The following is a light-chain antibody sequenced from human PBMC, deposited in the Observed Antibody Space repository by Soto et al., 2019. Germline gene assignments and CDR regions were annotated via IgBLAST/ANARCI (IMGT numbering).Light chain of an antibody. V-gene: IGKV3-11*01. CDR1: QSVSSY. Sequence: EIVLTQSPGTLSLSPGDRATLSCRASQSVSSYLAWYQQKPGQAPRLLIYDASNRATGIPARFSGSGSGTDFTLTISSLEPEDFAVYYCQQRSNWRSFGGGTKVDIK. J-gene: IGKJ4*01. CDR3: QQRSNWRS. CDR2: DAS.